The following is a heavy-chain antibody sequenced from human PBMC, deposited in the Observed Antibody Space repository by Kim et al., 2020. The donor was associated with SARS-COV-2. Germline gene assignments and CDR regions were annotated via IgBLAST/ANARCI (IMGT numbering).Heavy chain of an antibody. V-gene: IGHV3-7*04. J-gene: IGHJ4*02. CDR3: ARGRGVDY. CDR2: GSQK. Sequence: GSQKYYVDSAKGRVTISRDNAKNSVYLQMNSLRGEDTAVYYCARGRGVDYWGQGTLGTVSS.